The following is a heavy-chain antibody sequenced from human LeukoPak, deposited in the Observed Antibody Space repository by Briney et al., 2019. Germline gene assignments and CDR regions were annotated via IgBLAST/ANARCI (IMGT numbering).Heavy chain of an antibody. CDR1: GFTFSSYW. Sequence: QPGGSLRLSCAASGFTFSSYWMYWVRQAPGKGLMWVSRIRSDGSSTTYADSVKGRFTISRDNDKNTLSLQMNNLRAHDTAVYYCASEMAAAENYWCQGTLVTVSS. CDR3: ASEMAAAENY. V-gene: IGHV3-74*01. J-gene: IGHJ4*02. CDR2: IRSDGSST. D-gene: IGHD6-13*01.